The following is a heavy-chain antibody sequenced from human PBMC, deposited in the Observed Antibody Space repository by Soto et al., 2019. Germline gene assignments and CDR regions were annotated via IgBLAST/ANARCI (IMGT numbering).Heavy chain of an antibody. V-gene: IGHV4-34*01. D-gene: IGHD2-15*01. Sequence: SETLSLTCAVYGGSFSGYYWSWIRQPTGKGLEWIGEINHSGSTNYNPSLKSRVAISVDTSKNQFSLKLSSVTAADTAVYYCARAGYCSGGSCYFFDIWGQGTMVTVSS. CDR3: ARAGYCSGGSCYFFDI. J-gene: IGHJ3*02. CDR2: INHSGST. CDR1: GGSFSGYY.